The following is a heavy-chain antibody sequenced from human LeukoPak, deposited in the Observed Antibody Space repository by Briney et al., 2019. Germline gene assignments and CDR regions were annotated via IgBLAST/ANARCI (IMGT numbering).Heavy chain of an antibody. D-gene: IGHD1-1*01. CDR2: IYHSGST. Sequence: GSLRLSCAASGFTFSSYGMHWIRQPPGKGLEWIGSIYHSGSTYYNPSLKSRVTISVDTSKNQFSLKLSSVTAADTAVYYCARGNWNDVVGYYFDYWGQGTLVTVSS. V-gene: IGHV4-38-2*01. CDR3: ARGNWNDVVGYYFDY. CDR1: GFTFSSYG. J-gene: IGHJ4*02.